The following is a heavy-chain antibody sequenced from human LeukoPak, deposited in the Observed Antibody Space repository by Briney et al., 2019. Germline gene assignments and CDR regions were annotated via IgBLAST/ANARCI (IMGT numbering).Heavy chain of an antibody. Sequence: GGSLRLSCAGSGFTFSNYWVNWVRQAPGKGLEWVANIKEDGSEKNYVDSVKGRFTISRDNAKNSLYLQMNSLRAEDTAVYYCARDDGGGFDYWAREPWSPSPQ. V-gene: IGHV3-7*01. J-gene: IGHJ4*02. CDR3: ARDDGGGFDY. CDR2: IKEDGSEK. CDR1: GFTFSNYW. D-gene: IGHD3-16*01.